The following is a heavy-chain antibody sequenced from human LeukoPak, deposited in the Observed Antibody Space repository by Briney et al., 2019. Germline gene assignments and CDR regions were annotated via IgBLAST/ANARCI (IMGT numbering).Heavy chain of an antibody. J-gene: IGHJ3*02. CDR2: TYYRSKWYN. D-gene: IGHD7-27*01. CDR1: GDCVSSNSAA. V-gene: IGHV6-1*01. Sequence: SQTLSVTCAISGDCVSSNSAAWECTRQSPWRGLEWLGWTYYRSKWYNDYGVSVKSRITIIPDTSKNQFSLQLNSVTPEDTAVYYCARVVTGDPHAFDIWGQGTMVTVSS. CDR3: ARVVTGDPHAFDI.